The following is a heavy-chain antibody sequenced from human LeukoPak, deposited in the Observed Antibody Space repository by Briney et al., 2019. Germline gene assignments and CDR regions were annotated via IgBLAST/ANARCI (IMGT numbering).Heavy chain of an antibody. J-gene: IGHJ3*02. V-gene: IGHV1-8*01. CDR1: GYTFTSYD. Sequence: ASVKVSCKASGYTFTSYDINWVRQATGQGLEWMGWMNPNSGNTGYAQKFQGRVTMTRNTSISTAYMEPSSLRFEDTAVYYCARGLSIAVAGEDAFDIWGQGTMVTVSS. CDR2: MNPNSGNT. CDR3: ARGLSIAVAGEDAFDI. D-gene: IGHD6-19*01.